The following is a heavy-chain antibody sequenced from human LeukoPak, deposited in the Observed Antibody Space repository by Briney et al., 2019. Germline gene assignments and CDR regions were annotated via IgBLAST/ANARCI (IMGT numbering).Heavy chain of an antibody. V-gene: IGHV1-18*01. J-gene: IGHJ4*02. CDR3: ARDTSSAGLAYDILTGYYGGYYFDY. Sequence: GASVKVSCKASGGTFSSYAISWVRQAPGQGLEWMGWISAYNGNTNYAQKLQGRVTMTTDTSTSTAYMELRSLRSDDTAVYYCARDTSSAGLAYDILTGYYGGYYFDYWGQGTLVTVSS. D-gene: IGHD3-9*01. CDR1: GGTFSSYA. CDR2: ISAYNGNT.